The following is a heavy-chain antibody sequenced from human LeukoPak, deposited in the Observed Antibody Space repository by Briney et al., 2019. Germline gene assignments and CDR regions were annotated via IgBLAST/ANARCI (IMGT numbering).Heavy chain of an antibody. V-gene: IGHV3-30*18. CDR3: AKEKRDSTGWINFDY. J-gene: IGHJ4*02. CDR2: ISLDGRTT. CDR1: GFTFSRIS. D-gene: IGHD3-22*01. Sequence: GGSLRLSCEASGFTFSRISMHWVRQAPGKGLEWVALISLDGRTTYYADSVKGRFTISRDNSKNTLYLQMDSLRVEDTALYYCAKEKRDSTGWINFDYSGQGTLVAAS.